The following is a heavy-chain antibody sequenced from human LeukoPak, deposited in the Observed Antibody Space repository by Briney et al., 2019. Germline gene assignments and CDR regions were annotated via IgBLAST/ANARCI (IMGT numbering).Heavy chain of an antibody. CDR1: GFTFTNSW. D-gene: IGHD3-10*01. Sequence: GGSLRLSCAASGFTFTNSWMHWVRQAPGKGLVWVSRINSDGKTTTYADSAKGRFTISRDNAKNTLYLQMNSLRAEDTAVYYCAKEGITMVRGVTDYWGQGTLVTVSS. V-gene: IGHV3-74*01. CDR3: AKEGITMVRGVTDY. CDR2: INSDGKTT. J-gene: IGHJ4*02.